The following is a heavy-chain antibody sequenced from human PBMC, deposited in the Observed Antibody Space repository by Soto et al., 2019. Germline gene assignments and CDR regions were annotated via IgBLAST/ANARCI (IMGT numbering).Heavy chain of an antibody. J-gene: IGHJ4*02. CDR1: GFHFSSYW. CDR3: ARDNNWSYDS. V-gene: IGHV3-74*03. D-gene: IGHD1-1*01. CDR2: IKPDGSRT. Sequence: PGGSLRLSFASSGFHFSSYWMHWFRQAPGEGLVWVSYIKPDGSRTKDADSVKGRFTISRDNARNTLYLRMNSLRAEDTAVYYCARDNNWSYDSWGRGTLVTV.